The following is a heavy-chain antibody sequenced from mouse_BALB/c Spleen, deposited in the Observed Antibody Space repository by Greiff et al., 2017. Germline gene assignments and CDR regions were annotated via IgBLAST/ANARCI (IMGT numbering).Heavy chain of an antibody. CDR1: GYTFTSYW. CDR3: TRGGIPY. CDR2: IYPSDSYT. Sequence: QVQLQQPGAELVRPGASVKLSCKASGYTFTSYWINWVKQRPGQGLEWIGNIYPSDSYTNYNQKFKDKATLTVDKSSSTAYMQLSSPTSEDSAVYYCTRGGIPYWGQGTTRTVSS. V-gene: IGHV1-69*02. J-gene: IGHJ2*01.